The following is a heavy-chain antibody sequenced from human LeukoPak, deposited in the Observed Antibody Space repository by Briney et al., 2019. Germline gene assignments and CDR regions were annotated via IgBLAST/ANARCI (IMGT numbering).Heavy chain of an antibody. CDR1: GFTFSSYA. CDR2: ISYDGSNK. V-gene: IGHV3-30-3*01. Sequence: PGRSLRLSCAASGFTFSSYAMHWGRQAPGKGLEWVAVISYDGSNKYYADSVKGRFTISRDNSKNTLYLQMNSLRAEDTAVYYCARDSINYCSGGSCYGNALDYWGQGTLVTVSS. CDR3: ARDSINYCSGGSCYGNALDY. D-gene: IGHD2-15*01. J-gene: IGHJ4*02.